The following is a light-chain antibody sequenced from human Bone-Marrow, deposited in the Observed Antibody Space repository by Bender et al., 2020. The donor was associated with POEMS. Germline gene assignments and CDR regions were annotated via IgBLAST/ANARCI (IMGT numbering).Light chain of an antibody. CDR3: CSFVIGATLL. V-gene: IGLV2-23*01. J-gene: IGLJ2*01. CDR1: SSDFGGYHL. Sequence: QSALTQPASVSGSPGQSITISCTGTSSDFGGYHLVSWFQQHPGKVPKLMIYEGNKRPSGVSDRFSGSKSGDTASLTISGLQTEDEADYYCCSFVIGATLLFGGGTKLTVL. CDR2: EGN.